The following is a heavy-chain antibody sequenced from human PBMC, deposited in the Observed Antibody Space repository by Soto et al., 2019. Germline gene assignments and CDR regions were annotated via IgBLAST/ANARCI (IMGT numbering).Heavy chain of an antibody. Sequence: PSETLSLTCTVSGGSISDFYWSWIRQPPGKGLEWIGYIYYSGSTNYNPSLKSRVTISADTSKNQFSLNLRSMSPADTAVYYCARVGGLAARTFDYWGPGTLVTVSS. CDR2: IYYSGST. CDR1: GGSISDFY. CDR3: ARVGGLAARTFDY. V-gene: IGHV4-59*01. D-gene: IGHD6-6*01. J-gene: IGHJ4*02.